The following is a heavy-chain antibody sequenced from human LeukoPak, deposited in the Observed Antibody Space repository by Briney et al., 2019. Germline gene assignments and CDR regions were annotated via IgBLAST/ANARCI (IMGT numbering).Heavy chain of an antibody. CDR1: SGSISSGGYY. J-gene: IGHJ4*02. V-gene: IGHV4-31*03. CDR3: ARGMSMGPSAYYFDY. CDR2: IYYSGST. D-gene: IGHD2/OR15-2a*01. Sequence: SQTLSLTCTVPSGSISSGGYYWRWIRQHPGTALEWFGYIYYSGSTYYNPSLKSRVTISVDTSKNQFSLKLSSVTAADTAVYYCARGMSMGPSAYYFDYWGQGTLVTVSS.